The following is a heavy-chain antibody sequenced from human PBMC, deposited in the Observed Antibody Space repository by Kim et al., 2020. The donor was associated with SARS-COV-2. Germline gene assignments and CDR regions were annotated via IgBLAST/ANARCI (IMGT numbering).Heavy chain of an antibody. V-gene: IGHV4-39*01. J-gene: IGHJ4*02. CDR2: IYYSGST. CDR1: GGSISSSSYY. CDR3: AGFYGDYGD. Sequence: SQTLSLTCTVSGGSISSSSYYWGWIRQPPGKGLEWIGSIYYSGSTYYNPSLKSRVTISVDTSKNQFSLKLSSVTAADTAVYYCAGFYGDYGDWGQGTLVTVSA. D-gene: IGHD4-17*01.